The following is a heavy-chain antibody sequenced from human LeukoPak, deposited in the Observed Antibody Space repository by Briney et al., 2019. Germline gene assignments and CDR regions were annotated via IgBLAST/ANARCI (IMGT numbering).Heavy chain of an antibody. D-gene: IGHD5-18*01. CDR1: GYTFTNNY. J-gene: IGHJ4*02. Sequence: ASVKISCKTSGYTFTNNYMHWVRQAPGQGLEWMGVIHPSGSSTNYAQKFQGRVTMTKDTSTSTVYIELNTLRSDDTAVYYCARMDMDTAMVTNYLDHWGQGTLLIVSS. V-gene: IGHV1-46*01. CDR3: ARMDMDTAMVTNYLDH. CDR2: IHPSGSST.